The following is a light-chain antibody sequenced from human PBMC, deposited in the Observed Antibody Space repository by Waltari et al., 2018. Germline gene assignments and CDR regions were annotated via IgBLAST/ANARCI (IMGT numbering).Light chain of an antibody. V-gene: IGKV3-15*01. CDR1: QSVGGD. CDR2: GTI. J-gene: IGKJ4*01. CDR3: QQYNNWPLT. Sequence: EVVMTQSPATLSVSPGESATLACAARQSVGGDLAWYQQKPGQPPRLLIYGTITKPTGVSARFSGSGSGTEFTLTISRLQSEDFAVYYCQQYNNWPLTFGGGTKVEI.